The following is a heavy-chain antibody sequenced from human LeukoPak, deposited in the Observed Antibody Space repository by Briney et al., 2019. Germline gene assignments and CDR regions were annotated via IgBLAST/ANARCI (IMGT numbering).Heavy chain of an antibody. D-gene: IGHD3-10*01. J-gene: IGHJ3*02. CDR3: ARATPWFGESLDAFDI. CDR2: ISSSGSTI. Sequence: GGSLRLSCAASGFTFSDYYMSWIRQAPGKGLEWVSYISSSGSTIYYADSVKGRFTISRDNAKNSLYLQMNSLRAEDTAVYYCARATPWFGESLDAFDIWGQGTMVTVSS. V-gene: IGHV3-11*04. CDR1: GFTFSDYY.